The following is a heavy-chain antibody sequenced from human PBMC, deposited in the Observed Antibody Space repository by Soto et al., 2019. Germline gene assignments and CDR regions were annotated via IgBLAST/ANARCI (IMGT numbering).Heavy chain of an antibody. V-gene: IGHV1-18*01. Sequence: ASVKVSCKASGNTFTNFGATWVRQAPGQGLEWMGWISAYTDDPNYAQKFQGRVTMTIDTSTSTAYLDLRSLTSDDTAVYYCARVIPGAEAWFDPWGQGTLVTVSS. D-gene: IGHD2-2*01. J-gene: IGHJ5*02. CDR1: GNTFTNFG. CDR2: ISAYTDDP. CDR3: ARVIPGAEAWFDP.